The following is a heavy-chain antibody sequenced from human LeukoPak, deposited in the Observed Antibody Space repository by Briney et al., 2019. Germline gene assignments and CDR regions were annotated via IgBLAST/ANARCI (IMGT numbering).Heavy chain of an antibody. V-gene: IGHV4-34*01. CDR3: ARGRVPAAIPYYYYGMDV. CDR1: GGSFSGYY. CDR2: VNHSGST. Sequence: SETLSLTCAVYGGSFSGYYWSWIRHHPRKGLEWVGEVNHSGSTNYNPSLKSRVTISVATSKNQFSLKLSSVTAADTAVYYCARGRVPAAIPYYYYGMDVWGKGTTVTVSS. J-gene: IGHJ6*04. D-gene: IGHD2-2*01.